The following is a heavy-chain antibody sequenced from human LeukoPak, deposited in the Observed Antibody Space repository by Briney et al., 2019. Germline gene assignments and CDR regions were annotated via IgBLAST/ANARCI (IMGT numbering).Heavy chain of an antibody. V-gene: IGHV3-23*01. CDR1: GFTFSNYA. D-gene: IGHD2-15*01. CDR3: AKIPADCSGDSCYSGYFDY. Sequence: GESLRLSCAASGFTFSNYAMSWVRRAPGRGLEWVSAISGSGGSTYSADSVKGRFTISRDNFKNTLYLQMNSLRAEDTAVYYCAKIPADCSGDSCYSGYFDYWGQGTLVTVSS. J-gene: IGHJ4*02. CDR2: ISGSGGST.